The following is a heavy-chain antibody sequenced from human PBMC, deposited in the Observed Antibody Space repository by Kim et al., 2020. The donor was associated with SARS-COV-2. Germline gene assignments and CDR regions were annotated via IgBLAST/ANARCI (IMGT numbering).Heavy chain of an antibody. D-gene: IGHD4-17*01. CDR1: GFSFTVYW. CDR3: ARGMVYGEYP. Sequence: GGSLRLSCAASGFSFTVYWMLWVRQAPGKGLVWVSRMNGDGSSISYADSVKGRFTISRDNAKNTLYLQMNSLRIEDTAVYYCARGMVYGEYPCGQGTLVTLSS. CDR2: MNGDGSSI. J-gene: IGHJ5*02. V-gene: IGHV3-74*01.